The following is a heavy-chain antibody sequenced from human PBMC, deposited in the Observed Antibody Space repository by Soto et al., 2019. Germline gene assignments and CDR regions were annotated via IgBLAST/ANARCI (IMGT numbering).Heavy chain of an antibody. CDR3: ATLGYCTNGVCSEDYYYGMDV. V-gene: IGHV1-24*01. CDR2: FDPEDGET. CDR1: GYTLTVLS. Sequence: GASVKVSCKVSGYTLTVLSRHWVRQAPGKGLEWMGGFDPEDGETIYAQKFQGRVTMTEDTSTDTAYMELSSLRSEDTAVYYCATLGYCTNGVCSEDYYYGMDVWGQGTTVTVS. J-gene: IGHJ6*02. D-gene: IGHD2-8*01.